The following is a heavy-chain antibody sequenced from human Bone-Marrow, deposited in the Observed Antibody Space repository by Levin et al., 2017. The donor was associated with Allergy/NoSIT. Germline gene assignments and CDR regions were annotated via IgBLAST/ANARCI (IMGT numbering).Heavy chain of an antibody. D-gene: IGHD3-9*01. CDR2: IIPMFGTT. J-gene: IGHJ4*02. Sequence: SVKVSCKASGVVFVNYAINWVRQAPGQGLEWMGGIIPMFGTTNYAQKFQGRVTIIADKSSTTAYMEVTSLTSEDTALYYCASSQSIYSWYFDSWGQGTLVTVSS. V-gene: IGHV1-69*06. CDR1: GVVFVNYA. CDR3: ASSQSIYSWYFDS.